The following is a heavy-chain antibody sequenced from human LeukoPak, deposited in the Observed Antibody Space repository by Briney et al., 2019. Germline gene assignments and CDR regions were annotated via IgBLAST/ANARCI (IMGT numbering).Heavy chain of an antibody. CDR2: ISAYNGNT. V-gene: IGHV1-18*01. J-gene: IGHJ3*02. D-gene: IGHD3-10*01. CDR3: ARDSHGEWFGGEKPWDAFDI. CDR1: VYTFTSYG. Sequence: ASVKVSCKASVYTFTSYGISWVRQAPGQGLEWMGWISAYNGNTNYAQKLQGRVTMTTDTSTSTAYMELRSLRSDDTAMYYCARDSHGEWFGGEKPWDAFDIWGQGTMATVSS.